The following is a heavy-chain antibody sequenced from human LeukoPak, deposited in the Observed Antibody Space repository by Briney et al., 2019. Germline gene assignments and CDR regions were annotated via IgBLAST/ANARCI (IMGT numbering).Heavy chain of an antibody. V-gene: IGHV1-2*02. J-gene: IGHJ4*02. D-gene: IGHD5-18*01. CDR3: ARQDTAMAYDY. CDR2: INPNSGGT. CDR1: GYTFTGYY. Sequence: GASVKVSCKASGYTFTGYYMHWVRQAPGQGLEWMGWINPNSGGTNYAQKFQGRVTMTRDTSISTAYLQWSSLKASDTAMYYCARQDTAMAYDYWGQGTLVTVSS.